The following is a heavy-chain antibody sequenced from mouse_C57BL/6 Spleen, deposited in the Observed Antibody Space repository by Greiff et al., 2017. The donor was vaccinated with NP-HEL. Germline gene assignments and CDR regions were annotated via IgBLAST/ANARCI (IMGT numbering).Heavy chain of an antibody. CDR2: IYPRSGNT. CDR3: ARGDYGSSYGYYFDY. D-gene: IGHD1-1*01. J-gene: IGHJ2*01. Sequence: VQRVESGAELARPGASVKLSCKASGYTFTSYGISWVKQRTGQGLEWIGEIYPRSGNTYYNEKFKGKATLTADKSSSTAYMELRSLTSEDSAVYFCARGDYGSSYGYYFDYWGQGTTLTVSS. CDR1: GYTFTSYG. V-gene: IGHV1-81*01.